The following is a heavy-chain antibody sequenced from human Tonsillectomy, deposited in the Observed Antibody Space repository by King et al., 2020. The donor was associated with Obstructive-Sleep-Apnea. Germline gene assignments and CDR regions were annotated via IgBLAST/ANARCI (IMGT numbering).Heavy chain of an antibody. CDR2: IHYSGSP. CDR3: ARQVGAVSGPGDY. D-gene: IGHD6-19*01. CDR1: GGSISSSSYY. J-gene: IGHJ4*02. Sequence: QLQESGPGLVKPSETLSLTCIVSGGSISSSSYYWGWIRQPPGKGLEWIGSIHYSGSPYYNPSLKSRVTISVDTSKNQFYLRLTSVTAADTAVYYCARQVGAVSGPGDYWGQGTLVTVSS. V-gene: IGHV4-39*01.